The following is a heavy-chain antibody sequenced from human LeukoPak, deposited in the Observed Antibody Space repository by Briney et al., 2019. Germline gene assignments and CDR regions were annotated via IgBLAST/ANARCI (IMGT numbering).Heavy chain of an antibody. D-gene: IGHD3-3*01. J-gene: IGHJ4*01. CDR3: ARGQYYDFWSGYSPFDY. V-gene: IGHV4-38-2*02. CDR2: IYHSGST. Sequence: SETLSLTCTVSGYSISSGYYWGWIRQPPGKGLEWIGSIYHSGSTYYNPSLKSRVTISVDASKYQFSLKLRSVTAADTAVYYCARGQYYDFWSGYSPFDYWGHGTLVTVSS. CDR1: GYSISSGYY.